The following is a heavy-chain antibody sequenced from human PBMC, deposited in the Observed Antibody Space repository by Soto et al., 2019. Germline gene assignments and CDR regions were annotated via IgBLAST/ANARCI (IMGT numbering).Heavy chain of an antibody. J-gene: IGHJ4*02. CDR3: ARDLSPYYYDSSGYYEPLNY. CDR2: ISAYNGNA. Sequence: ASVKVSCKASGYTFTSYGISWVRQAPGQGLEWMGWISAYNGNANYAQKLQGRVTMTTDASTSTAYMELSSLRSEDTAVYYCARDLSPYYYDSSGYYEPLNYWGQGTLVIVSS. V-gene: IGHV1-18*01. D-gene: IGHD3-22*01. CDR1: GYTFTSYG.